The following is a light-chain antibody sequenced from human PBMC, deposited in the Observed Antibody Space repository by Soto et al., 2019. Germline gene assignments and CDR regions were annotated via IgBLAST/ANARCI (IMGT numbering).Light chain of an antibody. CDR2: GAS. CDR1: QSVSDN. J-gene: IGKJ2*01. Sequence: EIVMTQSPATLSVSPGERVTLSCRASQSVSDNLAWYQQKPGQAPMLLIYGASTRATTTPGRFSGSGSGTEFTLTISSLQSEDFAVYFCQQFNNWPYTFGQGTKLDIK. CDR3: QQFNNWPYT. V-gene: IGKV3-15*01.